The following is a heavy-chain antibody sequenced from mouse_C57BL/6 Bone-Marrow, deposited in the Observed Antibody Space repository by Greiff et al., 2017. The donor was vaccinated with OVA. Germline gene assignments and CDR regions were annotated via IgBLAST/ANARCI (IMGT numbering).Heavy chain of an antibody. CDR1: GYSFTGYF. CDR3: ARRGGYGNYAWFAY. Sequence: EVKLQESGPELVKPGDSVKISCKASGYSFTGYFMNWVMQSHGKSLEWIGRINPYNGDTFYNQKFKGKATLTVDKSSSTAHMELRSLTSEDSAVYYCARRGGYGNYAWFAYWGQGTLVTVSA. V-gene: IGHV1-20*01. CDR2: INPYNGDT. D-gene: IGHD2-1*01. J-gene: IGHJ3*01.